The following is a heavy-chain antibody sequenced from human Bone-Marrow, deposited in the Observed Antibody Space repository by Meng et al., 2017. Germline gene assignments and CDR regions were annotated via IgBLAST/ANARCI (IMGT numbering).Heavy chain of an antibody. J-gene: IGHJ5*02. CDR1: GASISSSHW. V-gene: IGHV4-4*02. Sequence: QGQLQASGPGLVKPSGTLSLTCAVSGASISSSHWWGWVRQPPGKGLEWIGEIYHDGSTNYTPSLKSRVTISVDKSKNQFSLKLSSVTAADTAVYYCARAAYDIWSGYAPWGQGSLVTVSS. CDR2: IYHDGST. D-gene: IGHD3-3*01. CDR3: ARAAYDIWSGYAP.